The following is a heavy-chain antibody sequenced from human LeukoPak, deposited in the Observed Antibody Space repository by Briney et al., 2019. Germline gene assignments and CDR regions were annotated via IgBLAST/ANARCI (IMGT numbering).Heavy chain of an antibody. CDR2: ISSSSSYI. V-gene: IGHV3-21*01. CDR1: GFTFSSYS. J-gene: IGHJ5*02. Sequence: GGSLRLSCAASGFTFSSYSMKWVRQAPGKGLEWVSSISSSSSYIYYADSVKGRFTISRDNAKNSLYLQMNSLRAEDTAVYYCARDRVYCSSTSCSTPNWFDPWGQGTLVTVSS. D-gene: IGHD2-2*01. CDR3: ARDRVYCSSTSCSTPNWFDP.